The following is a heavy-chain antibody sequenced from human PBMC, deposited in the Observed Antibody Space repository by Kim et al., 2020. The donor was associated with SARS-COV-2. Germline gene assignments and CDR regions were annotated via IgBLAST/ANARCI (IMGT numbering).Heavy chain of an antibody. CDR3: ARGVIGFLEWLPAWFDP. Sequence: SETLSLTCTVSGGSISSYYWSWIRQPPGKGLEWIGYIYYSGSTNYNPSLKSRVTISVDTSKNQFSLKLSSVTAADTAVYYCARGVIGFLEWLPAWFDPWGQGTLVTVSS. J-gene: IGHJ5*02. D-gene: IGHD3-3*02. CDR2: IYYSGST. CDR1: GGSISSYY. V-gene: IGHV4-59*13.